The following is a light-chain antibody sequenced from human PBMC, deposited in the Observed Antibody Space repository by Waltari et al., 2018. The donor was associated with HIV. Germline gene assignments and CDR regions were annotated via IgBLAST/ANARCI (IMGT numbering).Light chain of an antibody. CDR3: QSYASSMSGWV. Sequence: QSVLTQPPSVSGAPGQRVTISCTGSSSNIGAGYDVPLYQQLPGTAPKLLIYGNSKRPSGVPNRFSGSKSGTSASLAITGLQAEDEADYYCQSYASSMSGWVFGGGTKLTVL. CDR2: GNS. V-gene: IGLV1-40*01. CDR1: SSNIGAGYD. J-gene: IGLJ3*02.